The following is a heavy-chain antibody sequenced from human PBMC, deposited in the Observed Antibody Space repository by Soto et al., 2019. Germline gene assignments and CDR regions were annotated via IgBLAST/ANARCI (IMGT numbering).Heavy chain of an antibody. D-gene: IGHD2-15*01. CDR1: GGSISSSSYY. CDR3: ARQIFWVVVAATPDLYWFDP. CDR2: IYYSGST. Sequence: QLQLQESGPGLVKPSETLSLTCTVSGGSISSSSYYWGWIRQPPGKGLEWIGSIYYSGSTYYNPPLKSGVTISVDTSKNQFSLKLSSVTAADTDVYYCARQIFWVVVAATPDLYWFDPWGQGTLVTVSS. V-gene: IGHV4-39*01. J-gene: IGHJ5*02.